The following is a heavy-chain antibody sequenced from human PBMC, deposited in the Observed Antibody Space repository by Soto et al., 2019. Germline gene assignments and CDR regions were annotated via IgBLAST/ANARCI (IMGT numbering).Heavy chain of an antibody. CDR1: GYTFTSYD. Sequence: ASVKVSCKASGYTFTSYDINWVRQATGQGLEWMGWMNPNSGNTGYAQKFQGRVTMTRNTSISTAYMELSSLRSEDTAVYYCARSPSRMGLRHYYYMDVLGKGTTVTVSS. D-gene: IGHD5-18*01. V-gene: IGHV1-8*01. J-gene: IGHJ6*03. CDR2: MNPNSGNT. CDR3: ARSPSRMGLRHYYYMDV.